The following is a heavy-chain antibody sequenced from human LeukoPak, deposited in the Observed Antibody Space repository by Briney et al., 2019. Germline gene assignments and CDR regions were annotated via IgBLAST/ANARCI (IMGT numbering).Heavy chain of an antibody. J-gene: IGHJ4*02. Sequence: SETLSLTCTVSNLSISRAYYWGWIRQPPGKGLEWIGAIYHSGTTYYNPSLKSRVTISVDTSKNQFSLKLNSVTAADTAVYYCARDPAPPRRIDYWGQGTLVTVSS. CDR2: IYHSGTT. CDR3: ARDPAPPRRIDY. CDR1: NLSISRAYY. V-gene: IGHV4-38-2*02.